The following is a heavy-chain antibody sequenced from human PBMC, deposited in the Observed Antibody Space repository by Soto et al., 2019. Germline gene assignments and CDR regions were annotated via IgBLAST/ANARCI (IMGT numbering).Heavy chain of an antibody. Sequence: ASVKVSCKASGYNFRDYYLHWVRQAPGLGLEWMGWITPNTGDRDYAQRFQGRITLTTDTSLDTAYMEINGLTLDDTAIYYCARSGDRKSSLAWIDPWGQGALVTVSS. D-gene: IGHD6-13*01. CDR1: GYNFRDYY. J-gene: IGHJ5*02. CDR3: ARSGDRKSSLAWIDP. V-gene: IGHV1-2*02. CDR2: ITPNTGDR.